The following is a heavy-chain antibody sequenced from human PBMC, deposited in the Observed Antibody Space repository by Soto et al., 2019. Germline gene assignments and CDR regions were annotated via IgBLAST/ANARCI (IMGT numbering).Heavy chain of an antibody. J-gene: IGHJ3*02. CDR1: RWSLNRYG. V-gene: IGHV3-30*18. CDR2: ISYDGSNK. CDR3: AKDTRPPNIVVAPGAFDI. Sequence: PRRGYGCTSRWSLNRYGIHWVRQAPGKELELVAVISYDGSNKYYADSVKGRFTISRDNSKNTLYLQMNSLRAEDTAVYYCAKDTRPPNIVVAPGAFDIWGQGTMLTVS. D-gene: IGHD2-15*01.